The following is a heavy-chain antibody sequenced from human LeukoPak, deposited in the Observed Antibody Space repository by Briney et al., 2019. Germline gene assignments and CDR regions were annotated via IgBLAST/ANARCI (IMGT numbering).Heavy chain of an antibody. CDR2: INHSGST. CDR1: GGSFSGYY. CDR3: ARPLVRSQYRSREHAFDI. Sequence: SETLSLTSAVYGGSFSGYYWSWIRQPPGKGLEWIGEINHSGSTNYNPSLKSRVTISVDTSKNQFSLKLSSVTAADTAVYYCARPLVRSQYRSREHAFDIWGQGTMVTLSS. D-gene: IGHD2-8*01. J-gene: IGHJ3*02. V-gene: IGHV4-34*01.